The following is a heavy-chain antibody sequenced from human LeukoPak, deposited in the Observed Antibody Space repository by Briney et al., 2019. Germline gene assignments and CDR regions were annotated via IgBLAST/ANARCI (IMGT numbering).Heavy chain of an antibody. Sequence: GASVKVSCKASGYTFTSYGISWVRQAPGQGLEWMGWISAYNGNTNYAQKLQGRVTMTTDTSTSTAYMELRSLRSDDTAVYCCARDLGPYDSSGNDAFDIWGQGTMVTVSS. V-gene: IGHV1-18*01. CDR3: ARDLGPYDSSGNDAFDI. CDR2: ISAYNGNT. D-gene: IGHD3-22*01. CDR1: GYTFTSYG. J-gene: IGHJ3*02.